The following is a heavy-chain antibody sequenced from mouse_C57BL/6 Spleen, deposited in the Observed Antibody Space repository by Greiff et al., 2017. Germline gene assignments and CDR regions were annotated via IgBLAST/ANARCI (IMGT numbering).Heavy chain of an antibody. J-gene: IGHJ2*01. CDR3: ARGANWGRGDFY. CDR2: IYPGDGDT. CDR1: GYAFSSYW. D-gene: IGHD4-1*01. V-gene: IGHV1-80*01. Sequence: QVQLQQSGAELVKPGASVKISCKASGYAFSSYWMNWVKQRPGKGLEWIGQIYPGDGDTNYNGKFKGKATLTEDKSSSTAYMQLSSLTSEDSAVYFCARGANWGRGDFYWGQGTTLTVSS.